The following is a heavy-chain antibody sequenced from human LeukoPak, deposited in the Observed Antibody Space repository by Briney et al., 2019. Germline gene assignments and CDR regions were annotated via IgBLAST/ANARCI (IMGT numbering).Heavy chain of an antibody. CDR1: GGSFSGYY. V-gene: IGHV4-34*01. CDR2: INHSGST. J-gene: IGHJ4*02. D-gene: IGHD3-10*01. CDR3: ARALGQSPRYYYGSGSYCYFDY. Sequence: PSETLSFTCAVYGGSFSGYYWSWIRQPPGKGLEWIGEINHSGSTNYNPSLKSRVTISVDTSKNQFSLKLSSVTAADTAVYYCARALGQSPRYYYGSGSYCYFDYWGQGTLVTVSS.